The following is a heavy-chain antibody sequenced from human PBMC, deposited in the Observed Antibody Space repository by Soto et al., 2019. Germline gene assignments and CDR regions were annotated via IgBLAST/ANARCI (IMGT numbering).Heavy chain of an antibody. Sequence: QVQLVQSGAEVKKPGSSVKVSCKASGGTFSSYTISWVRQAPGQGLEWMGRIIPILGIANYAQKFQGRVTITADKATSTAYMELGSLGSEDTAVYYGASLGLGEYYGMDVWGQGTTVTVSS. CDR1: GGTFSSYT. J-gene: IGHJ6*02. CDR2: IIPILGIA. V-gene: IGHV1-69*02. D-gene: IGHD3-10*01. CDR3: ASLGLGEYYGMDV.